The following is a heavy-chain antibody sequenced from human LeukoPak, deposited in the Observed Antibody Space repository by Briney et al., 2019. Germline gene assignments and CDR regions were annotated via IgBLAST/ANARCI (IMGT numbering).Heavy chain of an antibody. CDR3: AREVAGPAFEY. CDR1: GLTFSSHA. V-gene: IGHV3-23*01. J-gene: IGHJ4*02. D-gene: IGHD6-19*01. CDR2: ISGSGGST. Sequence: GGSLRLSCAASGLTFSSHAMTWVRQTPGKGLEWVSAISGSGGSTYYADSVKGRFTISRDNAKNSVYLQMNSLRAEDTAVYYCAREVAGPAFEYWGQGTLVTVSS.